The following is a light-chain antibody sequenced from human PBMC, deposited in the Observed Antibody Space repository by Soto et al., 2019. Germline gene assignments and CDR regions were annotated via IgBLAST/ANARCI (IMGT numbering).Light chain of an antibody. CDR1: QGLTSY. CDR2: GAS. CDR3: QQTRSYPST. J-gene: IGKJ4*01. Sequence: IQLTQSPSSLSASVGDSVTITCRASQGLTSYLAWYQQKPGKAPNLLIYGASTLQSRVPSRFSGSGSGTDFTRTTNSLQAEDFATYYCQQTRSYPSTFGGGTKVDIK. V-gene: IGKV1-9*01.